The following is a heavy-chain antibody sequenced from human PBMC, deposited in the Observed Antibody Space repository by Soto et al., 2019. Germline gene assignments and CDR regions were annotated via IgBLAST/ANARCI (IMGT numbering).Heavy chain of an antibody. D-gene: IGHD3-10*01. CDR3: ARQGNITMVRGVIITEQGYGMYV. V-gene: IGHV4-39*01. Sequence: SETLSLTCTVSGGSISRSSYYWGWIRQPPGKGLEWLGSIYYIGSTYYNPSLKSRVTISVDTSKNQFSLKLSSVTAADTSVYYCARQGNITMVRGVIITEQGYGMYVWGQWTTVTVSS. CDR2: IYYIGST. CDR1: GGSISRSSYY. J-gene: IGHJ6*02.